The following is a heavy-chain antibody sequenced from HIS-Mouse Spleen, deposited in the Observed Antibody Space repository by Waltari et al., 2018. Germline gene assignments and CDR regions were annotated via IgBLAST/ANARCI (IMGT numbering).Heavy chain of an antibody. CDR3: AREIPYSSSWYDWYFDL. V-gene: IGHV4-39*06. Sequence: RLQLQESGPGLVKPSETLSLTGTVSGGSISSISYNWGWIRQPPGKGLEWIGSIYYSGSTYYNPSLKSRVTISVDTSKNQFSLKLSSVTAADTAVYYCAREIPYSSSWYDWYFDLWGRGTLVTVSS. CDR2: IYYSGST. D-gene: IGHD6-13*01. CDR1: GGSISSISYN. J-gene: IGHJ2*01.